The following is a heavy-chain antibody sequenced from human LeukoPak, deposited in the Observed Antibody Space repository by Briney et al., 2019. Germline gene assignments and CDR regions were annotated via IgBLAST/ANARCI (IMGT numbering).Heavy chain of an antibody. CDR2: IYYSGST. CDR3: ARRRVRGVITSYFDY. J-gene: IGHJ4*02. Sequence: SETLSLTCTVSGGSISSYYWSWIRQPPGKGLEWIGYIYYSGSTNYNPSLKSRVTISVDTSKNQFSLKLSSVTAADTAVYYCARRRVRGVITSYFDYWGQGTLVTVSS. V-gene: IGHV4-59*08. CDR1: GGSISSYY. D-gene: IGHD3-10*01.